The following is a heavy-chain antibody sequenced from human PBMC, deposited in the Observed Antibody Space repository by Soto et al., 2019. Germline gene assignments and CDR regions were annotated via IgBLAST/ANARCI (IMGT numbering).Heavy chain of an antibody. CDR1: GGSISSYY. CDR3: ARADMTTVTTFSSAFDI. D-gene: IGHD4-17*01. Sequence: QVQLQESGPGLVKPSETLSLTCTVSGGSISSYYWSWIRQPPGKGLEWIGYIYYSGSTNYNPSLKSRVTISVDTSKNQFSLKLSSVTAADTAVYYCARADMTTVTTFSSAFDIWGQGTMVTVSS. V-gene: IGHV4-59*01. J-gene: IGHJ3*02. CDR2: IYYSGST.